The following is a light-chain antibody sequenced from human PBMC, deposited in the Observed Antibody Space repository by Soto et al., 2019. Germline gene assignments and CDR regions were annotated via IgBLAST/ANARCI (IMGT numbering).Light chain of an antibody. CDR3: QQYQNWPPLT. CDR1: QSININ. J-gene: IGKJ4*01. Sequence: EVLMTQSPATLSVSPGERVTLSCRASQSININLAWYQQKPGQAPRVLIYGAFSRASGIPDRFSGSGSGTDFTLTISRLEHDDFAFYYCQQYQNWPPLTFGGGTRVEIK. V-gene: IGKV3D-15*01. CDR2: GAF.